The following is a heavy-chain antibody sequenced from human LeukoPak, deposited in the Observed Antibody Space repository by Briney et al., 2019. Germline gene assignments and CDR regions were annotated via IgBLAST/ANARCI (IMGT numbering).Heavy chain of an antibody. V-gene: IGHV3-23*01. CDR3: AKDSPNIVVVRSFDY. D-gene: IGHD2-21*01. Sequence: RGSLRLSCAASGFTFSSYAMSWVRQAPGKGLEWVSAISGSGGSTYYADSVKGRFTISRDNSKNTLYLQMNSLRAEDTAVYYCAKDSPNIVVVRSFDYWGQGTLVTVSS. J-gene: IGHJ4*02. CDR1: GFTFSSYA. CDR2: ISGSGGST.